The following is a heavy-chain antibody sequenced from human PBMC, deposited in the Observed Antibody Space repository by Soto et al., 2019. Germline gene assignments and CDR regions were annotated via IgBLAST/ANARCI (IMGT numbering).Heavy chain of an antibody. V-gene: IGHV3-66*01. CDR2: ISRNGTT. CDR1: GFTVSLNY. J-gene: IGHJ1*01. Sequence: EVQLVESGGGLVQPGGSLILSCAASGFTVSLNYMNWVRQAPGTGLEWVSVISRNGTTYYADSVKGRFTISRDNSRDSVFLQMNSLRVEDTGIYYCARGRIAARLWGQGALVTVSS. CDR3: ARGRIAARL. D-gene: IGHD6-6*01.